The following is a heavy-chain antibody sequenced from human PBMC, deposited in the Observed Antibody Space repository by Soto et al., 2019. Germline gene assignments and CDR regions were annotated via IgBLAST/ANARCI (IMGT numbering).Heavy chain of an antibody. CDR3: ANYYYDSSGYYYDGY. CDR1: GGSISSSSYY. V-gene: IGHV4-39*01. D-gene: IGHD3-22*01. J-gene: IGHJ4*02. CDR2: IYYSGST. Sequence: SETLSLTCTVSGGSISSSSYYWGWIRQPPGKGLEWIGSIYYSGSTYYNPSLKSRVTISVDTSKNQFSLKLSSVTAADTAVYYCANYYYDSSGYYYDGYWGQGTLVTVSS.